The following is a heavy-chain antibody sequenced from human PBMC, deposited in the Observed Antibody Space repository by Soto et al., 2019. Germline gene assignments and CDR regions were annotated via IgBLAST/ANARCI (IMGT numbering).Heavy chain of an antibody. V-gene: IGHV3-9*01. D-gene: IGHD5-18*01. CDR3: AKGYSYGVLEPLGY. CDR2: ISWNSGII. CDR1: GFTFDDYA. Sequence: EVQLVESGGGLVQPGRSLRVSCAASGFTFDDYAMHWVRQAPGKGLEWVSGISWNSGIIDYADSVKGRFTISRDNAKNSLYLQLNSLRAEDTALYYCAKGYSYGVLEPLGYWGQGTLVTASS. J-gene: IGHJ4*02.